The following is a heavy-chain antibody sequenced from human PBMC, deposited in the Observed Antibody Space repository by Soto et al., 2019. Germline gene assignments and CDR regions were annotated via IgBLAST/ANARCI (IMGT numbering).Heavy chain of an antibody. CDR3: PRGGAFAVAHTDY. D-gene: IGHD3-3*01. Sequence: QVQLVQSGAEVKKPGASVKVSCKASGYTFTNYGFTWVRQAPGQGLEWLGWISAYNGDTNYAQKFQGRGTMTTDTSTSTAYMELRSLRSDDTAVYYCPRGGAFAVAHTDYWGQGTLVTVSS. CDR2: ISAYNGDT. V-gene: IGHV1-18*01. CDR1: GYTFTNYG. J-gene: IGHJ4*02.